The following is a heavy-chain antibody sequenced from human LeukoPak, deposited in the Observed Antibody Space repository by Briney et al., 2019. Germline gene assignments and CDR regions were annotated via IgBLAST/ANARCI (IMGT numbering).Heavy chain of an antibody. D-gene: IGHD1-26*01. CDR3: ARGGSYSGY. J-gene: IGHJ4*02. V-gene: IGHV3-74*01. CDR2: INTDESST. CDR1: GLPFISYW. Sequence: GGPLSFSGEASGLPFISYWMQWARQAPGKGLVWVSRINTDESSTSYADSVKGRFTISRDNAKNTLYLQMNSLRVEDTAVYYCARGGSYSGYWGQGTLVTVSS.